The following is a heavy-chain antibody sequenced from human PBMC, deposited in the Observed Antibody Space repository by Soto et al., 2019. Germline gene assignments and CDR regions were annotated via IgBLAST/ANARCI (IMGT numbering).Heavy chain of an antibody. J-gene: IGHJ4*02. CDR2: LSASGSSP. Sequence: EVQLLESGGGLVQPGGSLRLSCAASGLTLRNQAMSWVRQAPGKGLEWVSALSASGSSPHYADSVKGRFTVSRDNSKNTLYLQMISLSAEDTAVYYCAKDKSGTTSFDSWGQGTLVTVSS. CDR1: GLTLRNQA. D-gene: IGHD1-1*01. CDR3: AKDKSGTTSFDS. V-gene: IGHV3-23*01.